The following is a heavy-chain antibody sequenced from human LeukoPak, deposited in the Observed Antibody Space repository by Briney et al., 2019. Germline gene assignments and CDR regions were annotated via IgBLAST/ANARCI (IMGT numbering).Heavy chain of an antibody. CDR3: ATDSRSVSSGYAN. V-gene: IGHV1-2*02. CDR2: INPNSGGT. J-gene: IGHJ4*02. Sequence: ASVKVSCKASGYTFTGYYMHWVRQAPGQGLEWMGWINPNSGGTNYAQKFQGRVTMTRDTSISTAYMELSRLRSEDTAVYYCATDSRSVSSGYANWGQGTLVTVSS. CDR1: GYTFTGYY. D-gene: IGHD3-22*01.